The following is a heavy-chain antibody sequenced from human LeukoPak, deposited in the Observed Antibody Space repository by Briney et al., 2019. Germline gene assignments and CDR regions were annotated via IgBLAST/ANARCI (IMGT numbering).Heavy chain of an antibody. CDR1: GGSISSYY. CDR3: ARTTEGGYSYGYFYYYYMDV. V-gene: IGHV4-59*01. D-gene: IGHD5-18*01. CDR2: IYYSGST. Sequence: SETLSLTCTVSGGSISSYYWSWIRQLPGKGLEWIGYIYYSGSTNYKSSLKSRVTISVDTSKNQFSLKLSSVTAADTAVYYCARTTEGGYSYGYFYYYYMDVWGKGTTVTISS. J-gene: IGHJ6*03.